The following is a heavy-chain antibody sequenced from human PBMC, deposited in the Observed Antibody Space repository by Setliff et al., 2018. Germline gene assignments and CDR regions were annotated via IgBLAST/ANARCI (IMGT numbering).Heavy chain of an antibody. CDR2: IYHSGST. J-gene: IGHJ3*02. CDR1: GYSISSGYY. CDR3: ARESRATYNFWSGYYSTDAFDI. D-gene: IGHD3-3*01. V-gene: IGHV4-38-2*02. Sequence: SETLSLTCTVSGYSISSGYYWGWIRQPPGKGLEWIGSIYHSGSTYYNPSLMSRVTISVDTSKNQFSLKLSSVTAADTAVYYCARESRATYNFWSGYYSTDAFDIWGQGTMVTVSS.